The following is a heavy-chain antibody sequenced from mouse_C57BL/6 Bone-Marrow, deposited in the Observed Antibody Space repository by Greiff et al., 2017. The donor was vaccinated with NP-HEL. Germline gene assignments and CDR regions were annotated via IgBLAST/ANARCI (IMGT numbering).Heavy chain of an antibody. J-gene: IGHJ2*01. V-gene: IGHV1-50*01. CDR1: GYTFTSYW. CDR2: IDPSDSYT. CDR3: ARDGNYEGDY. Sequence: VKLQESGAELVKPGASVKLSCKASGYTFTSYWMQWVKQRPGQGLEWIGEIDPSDSYTNYNQKFKGKATLTVDTSSSTAYMQLSSLTSEDSAVYYCARDGNYEGDYWGQGTTLTVSS. D-gene: IGHD2-1*01.